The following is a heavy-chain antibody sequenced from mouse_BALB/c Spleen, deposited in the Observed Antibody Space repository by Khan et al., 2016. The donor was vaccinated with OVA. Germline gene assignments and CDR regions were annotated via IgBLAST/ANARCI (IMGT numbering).Heavy chain of an antibody. CDR2: ISYSGST. J-gene: IGHJ2*01. Sequence: EVELVESGPGLVKPSQSLSLTYTVTGYSITSGYGWNWIRQFPGNKLEWMGYISYSGSTNYNPSLKSRISITRDTSKNQFFLQLNSVTTEDTATYYCARTTRLKYWGQGTTLTVSS. CDR3: ARTTRLKY. V-gene: IGHV3-2*02. CDR1: GYSITSGYG. D-gene: IGHD2-12*01.